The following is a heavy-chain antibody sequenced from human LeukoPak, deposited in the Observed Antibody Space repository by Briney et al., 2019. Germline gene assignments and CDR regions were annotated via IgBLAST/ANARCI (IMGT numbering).Heavy chain of an antibody. V-gene: IGHV1-2*02. CDR3: ARDNKWELFALDY. CDR2: INPDSGVT. CDR1: GYTFTGYY. D-gene: IGHD1-26*01. J-gene: IGHJ4*02. Sequence: ASVKVSCKASGYTFTGYYIHWVRQAPGQGLEWMGWINPDSGVTNYAQKFQGRVTMTRDTSISTAYMELSRLRSDDTAVYHCARDNKWELFALDYWGQGTLVTVSS.